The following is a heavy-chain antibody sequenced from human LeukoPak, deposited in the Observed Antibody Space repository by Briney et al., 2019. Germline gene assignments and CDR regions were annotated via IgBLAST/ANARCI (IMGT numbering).Heavy chain of an antibody. CDR3: ASLKGVVLMVYATHYFDY. CDR2: IFYNGGP. V-gene: IGHV4-39*02. Sequence: PSETLSLTCTASGDSITNSNYYWGWVRQSPGRGLEWLGNIFYNGGPYYNPSFKSRVAISVDTSKNHFSLTLNAVTAADTAVYYCASLKGVVLMVYATHYFDYWGQGTLVTVSS. CDR1: GDSITNSNYY. D-gene: IGHD2-8*01. J-gene: IGHJ4*02.